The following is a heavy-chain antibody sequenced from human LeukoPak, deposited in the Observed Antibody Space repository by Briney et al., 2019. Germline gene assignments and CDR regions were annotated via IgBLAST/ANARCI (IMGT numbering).Heavy chain of an antibody. D-gene: IGHD3-22*01. CDR3: ARSIGSYYTMDV. Sequence: GGSLRLSCVACGFTFSDYYMNWIRQAPGRGLEWVSYISGSGSDLYYADSVKGRFTISRDNAKNSLYLQMRSLRAEDTAVYYCARSIGSYYTMDVWGQGTTVTVSS. V-gene: IGHV3-11*01. CDR1: GFTFSDYY. CDR2: ISGSGSDL. J-gene: IGHJ6*02.